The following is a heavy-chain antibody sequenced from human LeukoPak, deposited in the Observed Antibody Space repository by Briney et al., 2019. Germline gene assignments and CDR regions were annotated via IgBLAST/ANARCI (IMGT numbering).Heavy chain of an antibody. V-gene: IGHV4-39*01. CDR1: GDSISSTSYY. CDR2: IRYSGST. Sequence: SETLSLTCTVSGDSISSTSYYWGWLRQPPGKGLEWIGSIRYSGSTYCTPSLKRRVTVSVDTSKNQFSLRLSSVTAADTAVYYCARHHYYGSGSYRSWFDPWGQGTLVTVSS. J-gene: IGHJ5*02. CDR3: ARHHYYGSGSYRSWFDP. D-gene: IGHD3-10*01.